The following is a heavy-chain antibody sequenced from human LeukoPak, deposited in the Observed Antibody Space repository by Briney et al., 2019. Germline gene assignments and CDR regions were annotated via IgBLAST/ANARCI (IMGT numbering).Heavy chain of an antibody. CDR1: GGSISSSNW. V-gene: IGHV4-4*02. Sequence: SGTLSLTCAVSGGSISSSNWWSWVRQPPGKGLEWIGEIYHSGSPNYNPSLKSRVTISVDKSKNQFSLKLSSMTAADTAVYYCARVGFGYQDFDYWGQGTLVTVSS. CDR3: ARVGFGYQDFDY. CDR2: IYHSGSP. J-gene: IGHJ4*02. D-gene: IGHD3-22*01.